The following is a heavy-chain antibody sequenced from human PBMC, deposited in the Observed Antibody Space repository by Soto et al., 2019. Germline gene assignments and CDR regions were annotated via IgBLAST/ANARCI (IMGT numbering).Heavy chain of an antibody. D-gene: IGHD1-1*01. CDR3: ARGDDWNSESPWFDP. CDR2: ISYDGRNE. Sequence: GGSLRLSCAASGFTFSHYAMHWVRQAPGKGLEWVAVISYDGRNEFYADSVKGRFIISRDSSKNTLFLQMRSLRPDDTAVYFCARGDDWNSESPWFDPWGQGTLVTVSS. V-gene: IGHV3-30*04. J-gene: IGHJ5*02. CDR1: GFTFSHYA.